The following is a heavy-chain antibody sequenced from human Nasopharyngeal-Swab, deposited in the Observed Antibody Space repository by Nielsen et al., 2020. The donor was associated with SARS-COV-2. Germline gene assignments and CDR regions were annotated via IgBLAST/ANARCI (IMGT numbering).Heavy chain of an antibody. CDR1: GFTFSSYW. CDR2: ISSSGSTI. J-gene: IGHJ4*02. Sequence: GESLKISCAASGFTFSSYWMSWIRQAPGKGLEWVSYISSSGSTIYYADSVKGRFTISRDNAKNSLYLQMNSLRAEDTAVYYCARDSDTIFGVVASYFDYWGQGTLVTVSS. V-gene: IGHV3-11*01. CDR3: ARDSDTIFGVVASYFDY. D-gene: IGHD3-3*01.